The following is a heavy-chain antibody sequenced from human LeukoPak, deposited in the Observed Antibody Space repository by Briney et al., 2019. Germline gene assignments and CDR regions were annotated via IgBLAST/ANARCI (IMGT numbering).Heavy chain of an antibody. CDR2: ISWDGGST. CDR3: AKVGIAVAGSYYYMDV. Sequence: GGSLRLSCAASGFTFDDYAMRWVRQAPGKGLEWVSLISWDGGSTYYADSVKGRFTISRDNSKNFLYLQMSSLRAEATALYYCAKVGIAVAGSYYYMDVWGKGTTVTVSS. V-gene: IGHV3-43D*03. CDR1: GFTFDDYA. D-gene: IGHD6-19*01. J-gene: IGHJ6*03.